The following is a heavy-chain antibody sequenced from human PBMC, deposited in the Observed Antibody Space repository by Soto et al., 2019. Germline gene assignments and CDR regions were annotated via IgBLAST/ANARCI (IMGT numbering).Heavy chain of an antibody. V-gene: IGHV1-18*01. D-gene: IGHD6-19*01. CDR2: ISAYNGNT. CDR3: ARDSSGCYPLGLNYYYMDV. CDR1: GYTFTSYV. J-gene: IGHJ6*03. Sequence: ASVKVSCKASGYTFTSYVISWVRQAPGQGIERMEWISAYNGNTNYAQKLQGRVTMTTDTSTSTAYMELRSLRSDDTAVYYCARDSSGCYPLGLNYYYMDVCGKGTTVTV.